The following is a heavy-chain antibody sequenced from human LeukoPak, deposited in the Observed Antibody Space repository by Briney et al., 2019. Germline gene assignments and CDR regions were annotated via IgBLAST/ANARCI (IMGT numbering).Heavy chain of an antibody. D-gene: IGHD3-10*01. CDR2: IYTSGST. Sequence: PSETLSLTCTVYGGSISSYYWSWIRQPAGKGLEWIGRIYTSGSTNYNPSLKSRVTMSVDTSKNQFSLKLSSVTAADTAVYYCARLGCYGSGTGDYYYYMDVWGKGTTVTISS. V-gene: IGHV4-4*07. J-gene: IGHJ6*03. CDR3: ARLGCYGSGTGDYYYYMDV. CDR1: GGSISSYY.